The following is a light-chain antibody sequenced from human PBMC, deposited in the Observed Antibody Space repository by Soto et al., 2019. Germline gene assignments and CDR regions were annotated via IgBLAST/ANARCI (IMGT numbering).Light chain of an antibody. CDR3: AAWDDSLNGSYV. J-gene: IGLJ1*01. V-gene: IGLV1-44*01. CDR2: SNN. CDR1: RSNIGSNT. Sequence: QSALTQPPSTSGTPGRRVTISCSGSRSNIGSNTVTWYQQLPGTAPKLLIYSNNQRPSGVPDRFSGSKSGTSASLAISGLQSEDEADYYCAAWDDSLNGSYVFGTGTKVTVL.